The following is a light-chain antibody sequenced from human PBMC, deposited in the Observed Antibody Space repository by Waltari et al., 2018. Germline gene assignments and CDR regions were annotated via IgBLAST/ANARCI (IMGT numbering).Light chain of an antibody. CDR2: WAS. J-gene: IGKJ1*01. V-gene: IGKV4-1*01. Sequence: DIVMTQSPDSLAVSLGESAPINCKSSQSVLYTSNNKNYLAWYQQKPGQPPKLLIYWASTRESGVPDRFSGSGSGTDFTLTISSLQAEDVAVYYCQQYYSIPWTFGQGTKVEIK. CDR1: QSVLYTSNNKNY. CDR3: QQYYSIPWT.